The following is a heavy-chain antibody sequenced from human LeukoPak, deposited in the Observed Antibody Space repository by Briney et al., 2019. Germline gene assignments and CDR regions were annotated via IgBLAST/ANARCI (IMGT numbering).Heavy chain of an antibody. D-gene: IGHD6-19*01. V-gene: IGHV3-48*01. CDR2: ISSSSSTI. CDR3: ARYSSGWSFDY. Sequence: PGGSLRLSXAASGFTFSSYSMNWVRQAPGKGLEWVSYISSSSSTIYYADSVKGRFTISRDNAKNSLYLQMNSLRVEDTAVYYCARYSSGWSFDYWGQGTLVTVSS. CDR1: GFTFSSYS. J-gene: IGHJ4*02.